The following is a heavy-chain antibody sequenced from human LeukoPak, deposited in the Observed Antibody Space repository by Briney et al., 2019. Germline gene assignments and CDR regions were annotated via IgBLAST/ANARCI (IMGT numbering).Heavy chain of an antibody. CDR2: IDASGNP. D-gene: IGHD6-19*01. Sequence: SETLSLTCTVSGDSISSGTYYWSWIRQPAGKGLEWIGRIDASGNPNYNPSLRSRLTMSVDTSKNQFSLKLSSVTAADTAVYYCARLKGYSSGWYPSYYFDYWGQGTLVTVSS. V-gene: IGHV4-61*02. J-gene: IGHJ4*02. CDR1: GDSISSGTYY. CDR3: ARLKGYSSGWYPSYYFDY.